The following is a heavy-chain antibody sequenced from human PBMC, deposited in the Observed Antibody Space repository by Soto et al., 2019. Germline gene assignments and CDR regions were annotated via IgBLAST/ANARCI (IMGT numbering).Heavy chain of an antibody. D-gene: IGHD4-17*01. J-gene: IGHJ6*02. Sequence: PSETLSLTCTVSGGSVSSGSYYWSWIRQPPGKGLEWIGYIYYSGSTNYNPSLKSRVTISVDTSKNQFSLKLSSVTAADTAVYYCARDLTTVTTGGDYYNGMDVWGQGTTVTVSS. CDR1: GGSVSSGSYY. CDR2: IYYSGST. V-gene: IGHV4-61*01. CDR3: ARDLTTVTTGGDYYNGMDV.